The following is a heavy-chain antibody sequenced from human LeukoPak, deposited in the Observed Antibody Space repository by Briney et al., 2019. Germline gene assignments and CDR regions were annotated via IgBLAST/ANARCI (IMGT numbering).Heavy chain of an antibody. CDR2: INPNSGGT. V-gene: IGHV1-2*02. D-gene: IGHD2-2*01. J-gene: IGHJ5*02. CDR1: GYTFTGYY. CDR3: ARDEEFIVVVPAAMAGGFDP. Sequence: GASVKVSCKASGYTFTGYYMHWVRQAPGQGLEWMGWINPNSGGTNYAQKFQGRATMTRDTSISTAYMELSRLRSDDTAVYYCARDEEFIVVVPAAMAGGFDPWGQGTLVTVSS.